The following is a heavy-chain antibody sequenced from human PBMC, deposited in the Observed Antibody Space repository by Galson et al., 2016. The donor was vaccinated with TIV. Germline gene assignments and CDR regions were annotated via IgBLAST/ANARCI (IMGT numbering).Heavy chain of an antibody. V-gene: IGHV1-69*01. CDR2: IIPMFKIA. Sequence: LEWMGGIIPMFKIADYAQKFQGRVTISADEFPSAAYMELSSLRFEDTAVYYCARARGYNFENAFHIWGQGTMVTVSS. J-gene: IGHJ3*02. CDR3: ARARGYNFENAFHI. D-gene: IGHD5-18*01.